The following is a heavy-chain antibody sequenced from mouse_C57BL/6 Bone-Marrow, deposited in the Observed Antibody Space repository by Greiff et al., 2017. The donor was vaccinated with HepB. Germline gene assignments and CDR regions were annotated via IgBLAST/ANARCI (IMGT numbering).Heavy chain of an antibody. Sequence: EVTLVESGGGLVKPGGTLTLSCADSGFSFSSYAMSWVRQTPEKRLEWVATIRDGGSYTYYPDNVKRGFTISSDIAKNNRCLQMRQMKSEDTAMYYCASVDNAWYAYWGQGTLVTGSA. J-gene: IGHJ3*01. CDR3: ASVDNAWYAY. V-gene: IGHV5-4*03. CDR2: IRDGGSYT. D-gene: IGHD3-3*01. CDR1: GFSFSSYA.